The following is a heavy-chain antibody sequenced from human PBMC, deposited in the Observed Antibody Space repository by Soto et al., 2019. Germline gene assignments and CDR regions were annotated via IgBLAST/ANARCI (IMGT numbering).Heavy chain of an antibody. CDR2: ISGSGGST. CDR1: GFTFSSYA. V-gene: IGHV3-23*01. Sequence: EVQLLGSGGGLVQPGGSLRVSCAVSGFTFSSYAMTWVRQAPGKGLEWVSTISGSGGSTYYADSVKGRFTISRDNSKNTVFLSMNSLRAEDTAVHSCEKGGGPALDYWGQGTLVTFAS. D-gene: IGHD2-15*01. J-gene: IGHJ4*02. CDR3: EKGGGPALDY.